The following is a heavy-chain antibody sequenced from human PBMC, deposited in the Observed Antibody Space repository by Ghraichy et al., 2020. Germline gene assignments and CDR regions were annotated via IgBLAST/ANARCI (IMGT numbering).Heavy chain of an antibody. CDR3: AKSVDKGYYYGMDV. V-gene: IGHV3-23*01. J-gene: IGHJ6*02. CDR2: ISGSGGST. Sequence: SCAASGFTFSSYAMSWVRQAPGKGLEWVSAISGSGGSTYYADSVKGRFTISRDNSKNTLYLQMNSLRAEDTAVYYCAKSVDKGYYYGMDVWGQGTTVTVSS. CDR1: GFTFSSYA.